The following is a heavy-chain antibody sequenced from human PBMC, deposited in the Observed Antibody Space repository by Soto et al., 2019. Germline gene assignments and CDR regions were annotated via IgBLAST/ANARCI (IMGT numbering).Heavy chain of an antibody. V-gene: IGHV4-59*01. CDR2: IHSTGST. J-gene: IGHJ6*02. CDR3: AREHNRYFYYGIDV. Sequence: QLQLQESGPGLVKPWETLSLTCTVSGDSISSFFWTWIRQPPGRGLEWIGYIHSTGSTKYNPSLKSRVTTSIDTSNNQFSLKLSSVTAADTAVYYCAREHNRYFYYGIDVWGQGTTVTVSS. CDR1: GDSISSFF. D-gene: IGHD1-20*01.